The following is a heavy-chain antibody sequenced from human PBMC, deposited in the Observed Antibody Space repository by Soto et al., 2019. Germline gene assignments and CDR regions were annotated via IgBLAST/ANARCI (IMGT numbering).Heavy chain of an antibody. CDR1: GGSISGYY. CDR3: ARDLWGYCGTDCYPLDV. Sequence: ASVTLSLTCTVSGGSISGYYWIWLRQPPGKGLEWIGYMYKTGSTVYNPSFKSRVTISVDTSKNQFSLKLNSVTAADTAVYYCARDLWGYCGTDCYPLDVWGQGTTVTVSS. D-gene: IGHD2-21*02. J-gene: IGHJ6*02. V-gene: IGHV4-59*01. CDR2: MYKTGST.